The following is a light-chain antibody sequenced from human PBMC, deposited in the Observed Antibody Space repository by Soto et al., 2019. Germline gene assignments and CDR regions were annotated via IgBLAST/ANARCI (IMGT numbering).Light chain of an antibody. CDR2: GDN. J-gene: IGLJ1*01. CDR1: SGSVASNY. V-gene: IGLV6-57*02. CDR3: QSYDRSSLYV. Sequence: NFMLTQPHSVSESPGKTVTISCTGSSGSVASNYVHWYQRRPGSAPTIVIYGDNQRPSGVPDRFSGSIDSSPNSASLSISRLKTEDEADYFCQSYDRSSLYVFGTGTKLTVL.